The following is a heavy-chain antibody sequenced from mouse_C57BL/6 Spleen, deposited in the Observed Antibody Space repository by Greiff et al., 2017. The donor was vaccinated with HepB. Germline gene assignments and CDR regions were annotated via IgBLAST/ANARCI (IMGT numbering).Heavy chain of an antibody. Sequence: QVQLQQSGPELVKPGASVKISCKASGYAFSSSWMNWVKQRPGKGLEWIGRIYPGDGDTNYNGKFKGKATLTADKSSSTAYMQLSSLTSEDSAVYCCAVELRSDYFDYWGQGTTLTVSS. CDR2: IYPGDGDT. CDR3: AVELRSDYFDY. V-gene: IGHV1-82*01. CDR1: GYAFSSSW. D-gene: IGHD1-1*01. J-gene: IGHJ2*01.